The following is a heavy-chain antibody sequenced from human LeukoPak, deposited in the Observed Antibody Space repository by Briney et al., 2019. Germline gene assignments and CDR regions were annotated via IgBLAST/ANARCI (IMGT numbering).Heavy chain of an antibody. CDR2: ISGSGGST. D-gene: IGHD6-19*01. CDR1: GFTFSSYA. Sequence: GGALRLSCAASGFTFSSYAMRWVRQAPGKGLEGVSAISGSGGSTYYADSVKGRITISRDNSKKTLYLQMNSLRAEDTAVYYCAKAQEQWLVVDWGQGTLVTVSS. J-gene: IGHJ4*02. V-gene: IGHV3-23*01. CDR3: AKAQEQWLVVD.